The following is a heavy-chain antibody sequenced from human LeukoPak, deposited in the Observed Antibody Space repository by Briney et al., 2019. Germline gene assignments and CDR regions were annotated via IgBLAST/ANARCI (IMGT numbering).Heavy chain of an antibody. CDR3: ARGLSDYYFDY. Sequence: SETLSLTCIVSGGSITSGRYYWGWIRQPPGKGLEWIGSFYSDGTTLYSSSLKSRATVSVDTSKSQFYLKLSSVTAADTAVYYCARGLSDYYFDYWGQGTLVTVSS. V-gene: IGHV4-39*01. J-gene: IGHJ4*02. CDR1: GGSITSGRYY. D-gene: IGHD2/OR15-2a*01. CDR2: FYSDGTT.